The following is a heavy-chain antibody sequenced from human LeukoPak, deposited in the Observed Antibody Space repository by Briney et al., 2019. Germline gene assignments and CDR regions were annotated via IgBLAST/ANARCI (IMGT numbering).Heavy chain of an antibody. J-gene: IGHJ3*01. D-gene: IGHD3-22*01. CDR1: GYTFTGYY. CDR2: INPNSGGT. V-gene: IGHV1-2*02. CDR3: ARDGHRRYHYDSSGREDAFDV. Sequence: ASVKVSCKASGYTFTGYYMHWVRQAPGQGLERMGWINPNSGGTNYAQKLQGRVTMTTDTSTSTAYMELRSLRSDDTAVYYCARDGHRRYHYDSSGREDAFDVWGQGTMVTVSS.